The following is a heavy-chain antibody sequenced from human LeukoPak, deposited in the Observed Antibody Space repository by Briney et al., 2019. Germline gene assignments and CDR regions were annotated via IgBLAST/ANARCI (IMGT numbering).Heavy chain of an antibody. Sequence: ASVKVSCKASGYTFTSYDINWVRQATGQGLEWMGWMNPNSGNTGYAQKFQGRVTMTRNTSISTAYMELSSLRSEDTAVYYCARDVYSYALFYYYCGMDVWGQGTTVTVSS. J-gene: IGHJ6*02. CDR1: GYTFTSYD. CDR2: MNPNSGNT. V-gene: IGHV1-8*01. CDR3: ARDVYSYALFYYYCGMDV. D-gene: IGHD5-18*01.